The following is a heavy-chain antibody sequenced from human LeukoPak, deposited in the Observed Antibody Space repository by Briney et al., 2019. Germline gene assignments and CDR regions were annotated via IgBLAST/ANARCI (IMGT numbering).Heavy chain of an antibody. Sequence: SETLSPTCAVSGYSISSGYYWGWIRQPPGKGLEWIGSIYHSGSTYYNPSLKSRVTISVDTSKNQFSLKLSSVTAADTAVYYSARHIAYYYDSSGQEDAFDIWGQGTMVTVSS. CDR2: IYHSGST. CDR1: GYSISSGYY. D-gene: IGHD3-22*01. V-gene: IGHV4-38-2*01. CDR3: ARHIAYYYDSSGQEDAFDI. J-gene: IGHJ3*02.